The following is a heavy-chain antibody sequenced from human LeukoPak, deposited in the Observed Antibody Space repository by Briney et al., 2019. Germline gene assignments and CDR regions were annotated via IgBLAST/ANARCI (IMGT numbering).Heavy chain of an antibody. J-gene: IGHJ2*01. CDR2: INNSGST. CDR1: AGSLSGYY. Sequence: PSETLSLTCALDAGSLSGYYWSWVRQPPGKGLEWIGEINNSGSTNYNPSLKSRATISVDTSKNQFSLKLSSVTAADTAVYYCARGQDYDYVWGSYRWYFDLWGRGTPVTVSS. D-gene: IGHD3-16*02. V-gene: IGHV4-34*01. CDR3: ARGQDYDYVWGSYRWYFDL.